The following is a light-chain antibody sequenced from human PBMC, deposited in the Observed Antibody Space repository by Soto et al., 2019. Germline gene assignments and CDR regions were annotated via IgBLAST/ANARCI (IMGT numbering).Light chain of an antibody. Sequence: DIQMTQNTSTLSASVGDRVSITCRATQTISNWLAWYQQKPGKAPKLLIYKTSTLESGVPSRFSGSGSGTEFTLTISSLQPDDFAIYYCQQYNSYSTFGQGTNVDIK. CDR3: QQYNSYST. J-gene: IGKJ1*01. CDR2: KTS. CDR1: QTISNW. V-gene: IGKV1-5*03.